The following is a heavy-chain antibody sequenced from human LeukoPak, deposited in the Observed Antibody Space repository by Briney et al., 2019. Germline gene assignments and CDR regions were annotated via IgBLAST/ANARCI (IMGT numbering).Heavy chain of an antibody. CDR2: INPNSGGT. CDR1: GYTFTGYY. V-gene: IGHV1-2*02. Sequence: ASVKVSCKASGYTFTGYYMHWVRQAPGQGLEWMGWINPNSGGTNYAQKFQGRVTMTRDTSISTAYMELSRLRSDDTAVYYCARERNYDYVWGSYCSFDYWGQGTLVTVSS. CDR3: ARERNYDYVWGSYCSFDY. D-gene: IGHD3-16*01. J-gene: IGHJ4*02.